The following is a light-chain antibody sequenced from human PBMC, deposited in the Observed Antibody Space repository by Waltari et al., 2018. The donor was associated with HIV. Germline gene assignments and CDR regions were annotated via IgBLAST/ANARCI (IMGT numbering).Light chain of an antibody. CDR2: MND. J-gene: IGLJ2*01. Sequence: QSVVTQPPSASGTPGQRVTISCSGSGSNIGTYSVNWYQHFPGTAPKLLIYMNDQRPSGVPGRFSGSQSGTSASLAIRGLQYDDEADYYCAVWDDSLGGAVFGGGTKLTVL. CDR1: GSNIGTYS. CDR3: AVWDDSLGGAV. V-gene: IGLV1-47*01.